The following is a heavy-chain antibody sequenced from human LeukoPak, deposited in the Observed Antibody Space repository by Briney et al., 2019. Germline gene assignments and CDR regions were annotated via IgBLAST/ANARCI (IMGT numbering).Heavy chain of an antibody. D-gene: IGHD6-19*01. CDR2: IDWNSVIR. CDR1: GFPFVDLA. Sequence: QPGGSLRLSCPASGFPFVDLAMNWSRRAPGMGLEWGSGIDWNSVIRGYADSVKGRFTISRDNAKNSLYLQMNSLRPEDSALYYCARDPTVYTSGWYGFQYYYGMDVWGQGTTVTVSS. J-gene: IGHJ6*02. CDR3: ARDPTVYTSGWYGFQYYYGMDV. V-gene: IGHV3-9*01.